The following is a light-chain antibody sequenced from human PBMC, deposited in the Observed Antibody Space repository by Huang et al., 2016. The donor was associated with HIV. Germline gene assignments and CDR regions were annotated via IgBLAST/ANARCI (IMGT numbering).Light chain of an antibody. J-gene: IGKJ3*01. CDR3: QQTYSTLT. CDR1: ESISTY. Sequence: DIQMTQSPSSLSASVGDGVTITCRASESISTYLNWYQQKPGKAPKLLIYAASTLQSGGPARFSGSGSGTDFTLTISSLQPEDVATYYCQQTYSTLTFGPGTKVDIK. V-gene: IGKV1-39*01. CDR2: AAS.